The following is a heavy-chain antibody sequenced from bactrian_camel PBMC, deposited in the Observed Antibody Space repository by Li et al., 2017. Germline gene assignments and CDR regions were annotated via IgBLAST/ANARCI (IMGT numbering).Heavy chain of an antibody. CDR3: AKDRVPWGLGTSPTGSA. CDR1: GFTFSTYA. D-gene: IGHD5*01. Sequence: QLVESGGGSVQPGGSLRLSCVASGFTFSTYAMNWVRQVPGKGLEWASAINSGGGSTYYADSVKGRFTISRDNAKNTLYLQLNSLITEDTAMYYCAKDRVPWGLGTSPTGSARGQGTQVTVS. CDR2: INSGGGST. J-gene: IGHJ4*01. V-gene: IGHV3S31*01.